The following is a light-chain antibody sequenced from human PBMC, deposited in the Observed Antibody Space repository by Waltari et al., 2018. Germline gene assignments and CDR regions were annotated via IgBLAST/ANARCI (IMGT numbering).Light chain of an antibody. CDR3: QQYADSST. CDR1: QSVSYDY. CDR2: GAS. Sequence: EIVLTQSPATLALSPGEAATLSCRASQSVSYDYLAWYQQKPGQSPRLVIYGASTRATDVPVRFSGSGSGTDFTLTISRLEPEDFAMYYCQQYADSSTFGQGTKVE. J-gene: IGKJ1*01. V-gene: IGKV3-20*01.